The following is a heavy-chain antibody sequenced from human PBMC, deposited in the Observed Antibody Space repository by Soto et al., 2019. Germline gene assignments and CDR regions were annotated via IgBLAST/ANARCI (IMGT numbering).Heavy chain of an antibody. Sequence: GGSIRVSCSASGFTVSSNYMSWVRQAPGKGLEWVSVIYSGGSTYYADSAKGRFTISRDNSKNTLYLQMNSLRAEDTAVYYCARGGRAAASYGIDVSFPGPTVSVSS. D-gene: IGHD6-13*01. J-gene: IGHJ6*02. CDR3: ARGGRAAASYGIDV. V-gene: IGHV3-53*01. CDR1: GFTVSSNY. CDR2: IYSGGST.